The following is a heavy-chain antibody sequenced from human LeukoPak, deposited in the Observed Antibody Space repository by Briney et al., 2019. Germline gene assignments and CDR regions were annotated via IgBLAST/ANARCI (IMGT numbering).Heavy chain of an antibody. J-gene: IGHJ2*01. CDR3: TTGLNPHFDL. CDR2: IKRNIDGGTT. CDR1: GFTFSDVW. D-gene: IGHD3/OR15-3a*01. Sequence: KPGGSLRLSCAASGFTFSDVWMTWVRQAPGKGLEWVGRIKRNIDGGTTDYAAPVKGRFTISRDDSKNTLYLQMNSLKTEDTAVYFCTTGLNPHFDLWGRGTLVTVSS. V-gene: IGHV3-15*01.